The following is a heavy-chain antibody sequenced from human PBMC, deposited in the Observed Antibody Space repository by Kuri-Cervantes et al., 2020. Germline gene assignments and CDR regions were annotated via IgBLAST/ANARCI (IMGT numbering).Heavy chain of an antibody. CDR1: GFTFTSYW. CDR2: IKQDGSEK. J-gene: IGHJ4*02. V-gene: IGHV3-7*01. D-gene: IGHD5-12*01. CDR3: ARGSGYFRL. Sequence: GESLKISCAASGFTFTSYWMSWVRQAPGKGLGWVASIKQDGSEKYYVDSVKGRFTISRDNARNSLYLQMNSLRAEDTTVYYCARGSGYFRLWGQGTLVTVSS.